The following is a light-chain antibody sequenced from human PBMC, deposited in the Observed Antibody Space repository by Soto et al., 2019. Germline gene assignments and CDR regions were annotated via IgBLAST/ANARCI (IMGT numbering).Light chain of an antibody. V-gene: IGKV1-33*01. CDR3: QQYSNLIT. J-gene: IGKJ5*01. CDR1: QDVSNY. Sequence: DIQMTPPPSSLSASVGDRVTITCQASQDVSNYLNWYQQTLGKAPKLLIYDASNLETGVPSRFSGSGSGTYFSFTISSLQPEDFATYYCQQYSNLITFGQGTRREIK. CDR2: DAS.